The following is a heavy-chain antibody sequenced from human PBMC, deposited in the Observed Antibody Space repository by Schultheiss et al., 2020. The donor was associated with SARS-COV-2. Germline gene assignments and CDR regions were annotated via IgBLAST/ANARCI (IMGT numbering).Heavy chain of an antibody. Sequence: LSLTCAVSGGSISSGGYSWSWIRQAPGKGLEWVSYISSSGSTIYYADSVKGRFTISRDNAKNSLYLQMNSLRAEDTAVYYCARDYYDSSGYYPDYWGQGTLVTVSS. CDR2: ISSSGSTI. CDR1: GGSISSGGYS. D-gene: IGHD3-22*01. V-gene: IGHV3-11*04. CDR3: ARDYYDSSGYYPDY. J-gene: IGHJ4*02.